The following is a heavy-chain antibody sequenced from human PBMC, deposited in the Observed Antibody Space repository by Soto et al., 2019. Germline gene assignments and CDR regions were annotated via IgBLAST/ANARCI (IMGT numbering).Heavy chain of an antibody. J-gene: IGHJ4*02. D-gene: IGHD3-22*01. CDR2: IYRSGST. Sequence: QVQLQESGPGLVKPSGTLSLTCAVSGDSISSTNCWIWVRQPPGKGLEWIGEIYRSGSTNYNPSLKGRVTISRDKYKNQVSLNLSSVTAADTRVYYCARDPEFYYDTSCYYRGYFDYWGQGTLVTVSS. V-gene: IGHV4-4*02. CDR3: ARDPEFYYDTSCYYRGYFDY. CDR1: GDSISSTNC.